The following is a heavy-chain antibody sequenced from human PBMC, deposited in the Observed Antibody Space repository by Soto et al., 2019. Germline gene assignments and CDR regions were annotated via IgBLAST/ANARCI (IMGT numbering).Heavy chain of an antibody. CDR1: GFTFSSYA. V-gene: IGHV3-30-3*01. J-gene: IGHJ4*02. Sequence: ALRHSWASSGFTFSSYAMHLVRQAPGKGLEWVAVISYDGSNKYYADSVKGRFTISRDNSKNTLYLQMNSLRAEDTAVYYCTLIAVAGSFDYWGQGTLVTVSS. D-gene: IGHD6-19*01. CDR2: ISYDGSNK. CDR3: TLIAVAGSFDY.